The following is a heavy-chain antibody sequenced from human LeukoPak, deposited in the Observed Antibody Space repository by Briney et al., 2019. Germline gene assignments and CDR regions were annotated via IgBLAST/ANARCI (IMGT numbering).Heavy chain of an antibody. D-gene: IGHD1-26*01. Sequence: PSETLSLTCTVSGVSLISGDYHWGWMRQSPGKGLEWTGSINYRGITHHNPSLKSRVTLSVDTSKNPFSLRLSSVTAADTAVYYCARHVGQTVWYFDYWGQGTLVTVSS. CDR3: ARHVGQTVWYFDY. CDR1: GVSLISGDYH. CDR2: INYRGIT. J-gene: IGHJ4*02. V-gene: IGHV4-39*01.